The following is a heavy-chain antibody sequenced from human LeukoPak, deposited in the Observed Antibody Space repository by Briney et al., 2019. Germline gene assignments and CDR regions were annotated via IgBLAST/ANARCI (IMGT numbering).Heavy chain of an antibody. Sequence: GGSLRLSCAASGFTFSNFGMHWVRQAPGKGLERVAVIWYDGSHKFYADSVKGRFTISRDNSKNTLYLQMNSLRAEDTAVYYCARDIYDSGSYYFDYWGQGTLVTVSS. CDR1: GFTFSNFG. CDR3: ARDIYDSGSYYFDY. D-gene: IGHD1-26*01. J-gene: IGHJ4*02. CDR2: IWYDGSHK. V-gene: IGHV3-33*01.